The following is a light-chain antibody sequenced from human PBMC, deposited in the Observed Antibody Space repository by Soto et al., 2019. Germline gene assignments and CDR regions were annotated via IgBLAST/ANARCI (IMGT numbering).Light chain of an antibody. CDR1: QSVDSY. Sequence: EIVLTQSPATLSLSPGERATLSCRASQSVDSYLAWYQQKPGQAPRLLIYDVSSRATGIPARFSGSGSGTDFALTVSSLEPEDSAIYYCQQRRNSITFGQGTRLEIK. V-gene: IGKV3-11*01. CDR3: QQRRNSIT. J-gene: IGKJ5*01. CDR2: DVS.